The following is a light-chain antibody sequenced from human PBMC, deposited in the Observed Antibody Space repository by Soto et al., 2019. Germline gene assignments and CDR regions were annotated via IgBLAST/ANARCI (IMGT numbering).Light chain of an antibody. Sequence: QAVVTQSPSASASLGASVKLTCTLTSGHSSYAIAWHQQQPEKGPRYLMKLNSDGSHSKGDGIPDRFSGSSSGAERYLTISSLQSEDEADYYCQTWGTGPFMVFGPGTKLTVL. CDR1: SGHSSYA. J-gene: IGLJ1*01. CDR3: QTWGTGPFMV. CDR2: LNSDGSH. V-gene: IGLV4-69*01.